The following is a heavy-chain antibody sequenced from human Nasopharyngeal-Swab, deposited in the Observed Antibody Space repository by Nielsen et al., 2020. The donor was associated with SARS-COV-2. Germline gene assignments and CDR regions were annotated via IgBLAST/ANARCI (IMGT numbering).Heavy chain of an antibody. J-gene: IGHJ6*03. Sequence: SETLSLTCTVSGGSISSSSYYWGWIRQPPGKGLEWIGSIYYSGSTYYNPSLKSRVTISVDTSKNQFSLKLSSVTAADTAVYYCARLGSYYDFWSGHPPHHYYMDVWGKGTTVTVSS. CDR1: GGSISSSSYY. CDR2: IYYSGST. V-gene: IGHV4-39*01. D-gene: IGHD3-3*01. CDR3: ARLGSYYDFWSGHPPHHYYMDV.